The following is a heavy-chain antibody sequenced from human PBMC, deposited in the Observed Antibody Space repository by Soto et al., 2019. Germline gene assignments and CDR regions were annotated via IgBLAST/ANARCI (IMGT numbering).Heavy chain of an antibody. CDR1: GGSIGRDY. J-gene: IGHJ4*02. CDR2: IYYSGST. CDR3: ARHGSCSGSSCYASFDY. D-gene: IGHD2-15*01. Sequence: SETLALTCTVSGGSIGRDYWSWMRQPPGKGLEWIGYIYYSGSTNYNPSLKSRVTISVDRSKNQFSLKLSSVIAADTAVYYCARHGSCSGSSCYASFDYWGQGILVTVSS. V-gene: IGHV4-59*08.